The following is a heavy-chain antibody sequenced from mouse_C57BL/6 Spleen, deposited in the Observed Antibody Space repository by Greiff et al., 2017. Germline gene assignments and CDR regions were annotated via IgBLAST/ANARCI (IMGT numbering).Heavy chain of an antibody. CDR3: ARLNVDYAMDY. J-gene: IGHJ4*01. CDR1: GYTFTDYY. V-gene: IGHV1-26*01. CDR2: INPNNGGT. Sequence: VQLQQSGPELVKPGASVKISCKASGYTFTDYYMNWVKQSHGKSLEWIGDINPNNGGTSYNQKFKGKATLTVDKSSSTAYMELRSLTSEDSAVYYCARLNVDYAMDYWGQGTSVTVSS.